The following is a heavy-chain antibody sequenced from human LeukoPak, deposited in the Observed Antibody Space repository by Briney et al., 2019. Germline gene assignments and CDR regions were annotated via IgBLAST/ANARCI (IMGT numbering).Heavy chain of an antibody. Sequence: SVKVPCKASGGTFSSYAISWVRQAPGQGLEWMGGVIPIFGTANYAQKFQGRVTIIADESTSTAYMELSSLRSEDTAVYYCASARPYYDILTGYYNWGQGTLVTVSS. CDR1: GGTFSSYA. CDR3: ASARPYYDILTGYYN. CDR2: VIPIFGTA. V-gene: IGHV1-69*13. J-gene: IGHJ4*02. D-gene: IGHD3-9*01.